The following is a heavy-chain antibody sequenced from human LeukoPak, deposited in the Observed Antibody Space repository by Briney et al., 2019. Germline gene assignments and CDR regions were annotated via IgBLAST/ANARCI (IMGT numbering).Heavy chain of an antibody. J-gene: IGHJ4*02. D-gene: IGHD7-27*01. V-gene: IGHV4-39*02. Sequence: SETLSLTCTVSGDSISSSRYYWSWIRQPPGKGLEWIGSIYYSGSTYYNPSLKSRVSISVDTSKNQFSLKLSSVAAADTAVYYCARDLVSPWGSYFWGQGTLVTVSS. CDR3: ARDLVSPWGSYF. CDR2: IYYSGST. CDR1: GDSISSSRYY.